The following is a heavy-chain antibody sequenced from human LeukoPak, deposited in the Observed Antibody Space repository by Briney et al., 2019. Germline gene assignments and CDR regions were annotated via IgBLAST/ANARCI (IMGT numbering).Heavy chain of an antibody. CDR3: AKVYITMVRGAHDY. D-gene: IGHD3-10*01. Sequence: GRSLRLSCAASGFTLTSYAMSWVRQPPGEGLEWVSAISGSGSSTYYADSVKGRFTISRDNSKNTLYLQMSSLRAEDTAVYYCAKVYITMVRGAHDYWGQGTLVTVSS. CDR1: GFTLTSYA. CDR2: ISGSGSST. V-gene: IGHV3-23*01. J-gene: IGHJ4*02.